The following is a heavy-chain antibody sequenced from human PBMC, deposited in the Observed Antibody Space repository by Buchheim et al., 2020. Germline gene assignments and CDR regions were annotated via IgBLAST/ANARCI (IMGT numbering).Heavy chain of an antibody. D-gene: IGHD6-19*01. V-gene: IGHV2-70*04. CDR1: GFSLSTSGMR. J-gene: IGHJ1*01. CDR2: IDWDDDK. Sequence: QVTLKESGPALVKPTQTLTLTCTFSGFSLSTSGMRVSWIRQPPGKALEWLARIDWDDDKFYSSSLKTRLTISKESSKNQVVLTMSNMDAVDTATYYCARGIAVGYFQHWGQGTL. CDR3: ARGIAVGYFQH.